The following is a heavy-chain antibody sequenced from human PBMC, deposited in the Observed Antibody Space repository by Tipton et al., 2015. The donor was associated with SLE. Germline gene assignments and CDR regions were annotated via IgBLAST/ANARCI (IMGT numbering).Heavy chain of an antibody. J-gene: IGHJ4*02. CDR3: ARVPNYGDYFDY. D-gene: IGHD4-17*01. CDR2: SYHSGST. Sequence: GLVKPSETLSLTCTVSGGSISSSGYDWGWIRQPPGKGLEWIGSSYHSGSTNYNPSLKSRVTISVDTSKNQFSLKLSSVTAADTAVYYCARVPNYGDYFDYWGQGTLVTVSS. CDR1: GGSISSSGYD. V-gene: IGHV4-39*07.